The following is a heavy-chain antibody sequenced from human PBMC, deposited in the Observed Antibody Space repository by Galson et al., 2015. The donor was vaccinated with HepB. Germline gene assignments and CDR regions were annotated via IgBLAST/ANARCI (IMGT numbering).Heavy chain of an antibody. CDR1: GFNFRSYR. CDR2: IKPDGSEK. CDR3: AGGYFWFGEGLSDY. J-gene: IGHJ4*02. V-gene: IGHV3-7*03. D-gene: IGHD3-10*01. Sequence: SLRLSCAVSGFNFRSYRMSWVRQAPGKGLEWVANIKPDGSEKYYVDSVKGRFSISRDNTQKSLYLQMNSPRAEDTAVYYCAGGYFWFGEGLSDYWGQGTLVTVSS.